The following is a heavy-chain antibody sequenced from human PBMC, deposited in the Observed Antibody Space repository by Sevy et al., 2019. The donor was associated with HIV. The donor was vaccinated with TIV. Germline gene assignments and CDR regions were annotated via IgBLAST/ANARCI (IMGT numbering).Heavy chain of an antibody. Sequence: GGSLRLSCAASGFSFSGYNMNWVRQAPGKGLEGVSYLSSSTSTIHYADSGKGRFTISRDNAKNSLFLQMNSLRDEDTAVYYCAGDSSWNYDSYFYGMDVWGQGTTVTVSS. CDR3: AGDSSWNYDSYFYGMDV. V-gene: IGHV3-48*02. CDR1: GFSFSGYN. D-gene: IGHD1-7*01. CDR2: LSSSTSTI. J-gene: IGHJ6*02.